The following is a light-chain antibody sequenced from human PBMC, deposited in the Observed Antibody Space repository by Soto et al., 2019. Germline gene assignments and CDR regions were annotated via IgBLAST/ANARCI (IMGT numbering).Light chain of an antibody. V-gene: IGKV1-8*01. CDR2: AAS. CDR3: QQYSTSAFT. J-gene: IGKJ3*01. CDR1: QGVSSY. Sequence: ATRMTQSPSSFSASTGDRVNITCRADQGVSSYLASYQQKPGRAPKLLIYAASTLQSGVPSTFGGSGSGRDFPLTISCLQTEDFATYVGQQYSTSAFTFGPGTKVDVK.